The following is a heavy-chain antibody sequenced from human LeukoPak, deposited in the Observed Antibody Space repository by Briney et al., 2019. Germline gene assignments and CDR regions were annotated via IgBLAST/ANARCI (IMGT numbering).Heavy chain of an antibody. Sequence: SVKVSCKASGGTFSSYAISWVRQAPGQGLEWMGGIIPIFGTANYAQKFQGRVTITADESTSTAYMELSSLRSEDTAVYYCARAWWSLNWFDPWGQGTLVTVSS. CDR2: IIPIFGTA. V-gene: IGHV1-69*01. CDR1: GGTFSSYA. J-gene: IGHJ5*02. D-gene: IGHD2-8*02. CDR3: ARAWWSLNWFDP.